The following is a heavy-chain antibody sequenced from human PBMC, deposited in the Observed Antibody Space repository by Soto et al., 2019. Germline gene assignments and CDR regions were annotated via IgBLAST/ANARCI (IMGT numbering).Heavy chain of an antibody. CDR3: ARRQVSPPTRGAASARGGMDV. D-gene: IGHD6-13*01. J-gene: IGHJ6*02. CDR2: IWNDGNGY. CDR1: GFNFNNYG. Sequence: QVQLVESGGGVVQPGRSLRLSCAASGFNFNNYGMHWVRQAPGKGLEWVAVIWNDGNGYYYANSVKGRFTISRDNSKNTLYRQMSNLRAEDTAVYYCARRQVSPPTRGAASARGGMDVWGQGTTVTVSS. V-gene: IGHV3-33*01.